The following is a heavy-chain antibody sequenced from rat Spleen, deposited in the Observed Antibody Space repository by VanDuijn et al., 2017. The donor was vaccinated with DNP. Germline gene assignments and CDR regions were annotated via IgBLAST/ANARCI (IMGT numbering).Heavy chain of an antibody. CDR3: ARWAGGYENYFDY. V-gene: IGHV3-1*01. CDR2: ISYSGST. CDR1: GYSITSNY. J-gene: IGHJ2*01. D-gene: IGHD1-11*01. Sequence: EVQLQESGPGLVKPSQSLSLTCSVTGYSITSNYWGWIRKFPGNKMEYIGHISYSGSTSSNPSLKSRITITRDTSKNQFFLQLNSVTTEDTATYYCARWAGGYENYFDYWGQGVMVTVSS.